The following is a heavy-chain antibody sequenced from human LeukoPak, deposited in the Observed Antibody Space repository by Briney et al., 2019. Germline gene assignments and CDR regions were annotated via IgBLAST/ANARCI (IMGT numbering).Heavy chain of an antibody. D-gene: IGHD6-6*01. J-gene: IGHJ6*02. CDR1: GYSFTSYW. CDR3: ARHRTSSSYYYYGMDV. Sequence: GESLKISCKGSGYSFTSYWIGWVRQMPGKGLEWMGIIYPGDSDTRYSPSFQGQVTISAAKSISTAYLQWSSLKASDTAMYYCARHRTSSSYYYYGMDVWGQGTTVTVSS. V-gene: IGHV5-51*01. CDR2: IYPGDSDT.